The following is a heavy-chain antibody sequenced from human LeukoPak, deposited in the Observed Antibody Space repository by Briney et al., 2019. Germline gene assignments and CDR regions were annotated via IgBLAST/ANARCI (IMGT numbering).Heavy chain of an antibody. J-gene: IGHJ4*02. CDR3: AISILGGYFDY. Sequence: SVKVSCKASGYTFTNYDFSWVRQAPGQGLQWMGWISAYNGNTNYAQELQGRVTMTTDTSTSTAYMELRSLRSDDTAVYYCAISILGGYFDYWGQGTLVTVSS. CDR2: ISAYNGNT. CDR1: GYTFTNYD. D-gene: IGHD4-23*01. V-gene: IGHV1-18*01.